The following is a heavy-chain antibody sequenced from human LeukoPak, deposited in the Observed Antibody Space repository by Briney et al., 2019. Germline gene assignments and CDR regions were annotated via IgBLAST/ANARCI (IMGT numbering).Heavy chain of an antibody. CDR3: ARRYFLEWLLSAGYFDY. Sequence: PSETLSLTCTVSGGSISNYYWSWIRQPPGKGLEWIGYIYYSGSTNYNPSLKSRVTISVDTSKNQFSLKLSSVTAADTAVYYCARRYFLEWLLSAGYFDYWGQGTLVTVSS. CDR1: GGSISNYY. D-gene: IGHD3-3*01. CDR2: IYYSGST. V-gene: IGHV4-59*12. J-gene: IGHJ4*02.